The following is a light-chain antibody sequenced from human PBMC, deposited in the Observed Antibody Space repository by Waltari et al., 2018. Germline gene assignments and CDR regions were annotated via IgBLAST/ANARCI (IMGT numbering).Light chain of an antibody. CDR3: SSYAPSSTV. J-gene: IGLJ2*01. V-gene: IGLV2-14*03. CDR1: SSDIGGSDS. Sequence: QSAMTQPASVSGSPGQSITISCPGTSSDIGGSDSGPWYQQHPAKAPKRMIYDIIKRPSGVSVRFSGSKSGNTASLTISGLQAEDEADYYCSSYAPSSTVFGGGTKLTVL. CDR2: DII.